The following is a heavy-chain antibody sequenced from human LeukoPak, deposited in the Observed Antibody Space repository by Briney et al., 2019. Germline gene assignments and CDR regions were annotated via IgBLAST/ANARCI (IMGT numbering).Heavy chain of an antibody. CDR1: GFSFSDYG. CDR3: ARDRGGSYDYFDY. V-gene: IGHV3-30*02. D-gene: IGHD1-26*01. J-gene: IGHJ4*02. Sequence: GGSLRLSCAASGFSFSDYGMHWVRQAPGKGLDWVAFVRSDGSIEYYADSVKGRFTISRDNAKNSLYLQMNSLRAEDTAVYYCARDRGGSYDYFDYWGQGTLVTVSS. CDR2: VRSDGSIE.